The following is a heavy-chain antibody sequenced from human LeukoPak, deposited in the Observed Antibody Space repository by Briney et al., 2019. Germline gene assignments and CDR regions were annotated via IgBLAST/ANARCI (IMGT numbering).Heavy chain of an antibody. CDR1: GYRFTNYW. D-gene: IGHD2-15*01. V-gene: IGHV5-51*01. CDR3: ARSSRLGYCSGGSCFRWDY. CDR2: IYPDDSDT. J-gene: IGHJ4*02. Sequence: GESLKISFKVSGYRFTNYWIGWVRQMPGKGLEWMGIIYPDDSDTKYSPSFQGQVTISADKSISTAYLQWSSLKASDAAMYYCARSSRLGYCSGGSCFRWDYWGQGTLVTVSS.